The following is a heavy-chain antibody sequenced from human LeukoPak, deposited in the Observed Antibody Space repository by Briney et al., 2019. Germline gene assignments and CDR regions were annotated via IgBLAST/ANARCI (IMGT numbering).Heavy chain of an antibody. CDR1: GFTFSSYA. J-gene: IGHJ4*02. Sequence: GGSLRLSCAASGFTFSSYAMGWVRQAPGKGLEWVSAISGSGGSTYYADSVKGRFTISRDNSKNTLYLQMNSLRAEDTAVYYCAKTLSETYYYDALLDYWGPRTLVTVSS. D-gene: IGHD3-22*01. CDR3: AKTLSETYYYDALLDY. CDR2: ISGSGGST. V-gene: IGHV3-23*01.